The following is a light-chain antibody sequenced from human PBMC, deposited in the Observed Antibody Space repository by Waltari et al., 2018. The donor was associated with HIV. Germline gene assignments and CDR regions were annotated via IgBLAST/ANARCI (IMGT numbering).Light chain of an antibody. CDR3: MGPLQAT. V-gene: IGKV2-28*01. CDR2: LGS. CDR1: QSLLQSNGYNY. J-gene: IGKJ5*01. Sequence: DIVMTQSPLSLPVTLGEPASIACRSSQSLLQSNGYNYLDFYLQKPGQSPQLLIYLGSDRASGVPDRFSGSGSGTDFTLKISRVEAEDVGIYYCMGPLQATFGQGTRLEIK.